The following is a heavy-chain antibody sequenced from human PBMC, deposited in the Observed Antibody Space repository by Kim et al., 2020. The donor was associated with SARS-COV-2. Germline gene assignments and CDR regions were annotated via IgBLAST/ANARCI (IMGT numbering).Heavy chain of an antibody. CDR3: ARDRSGYDFIH. Sequence: GGSLRLSCAASGFTFRSYWMHWGRQAPGKGLVWVSGINEDGSSTTYADSVKGRFTISRDNARNRLYLQMNGLRAEDTAVYYCARDRSGYDFIHWGRGTLVTVSS. V-gene: IGHV3-74*01. CDR2: INEDGSST. J-gene: IGHJ4*02. CDR1: GFTFRSYW. D-gene: IGHD5-12*01.